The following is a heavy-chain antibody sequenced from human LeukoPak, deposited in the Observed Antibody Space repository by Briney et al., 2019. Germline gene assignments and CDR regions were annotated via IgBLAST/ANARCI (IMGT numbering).Heavy chain of an antibody. J-gene: IGHJ3*02. CDR2: ISGSGGST. Sequence: GGSLRLSCAASGFTFSSYATSWVRQAPGKGLEWVSAISGSGGSTYYADSVKGRFTISRDNSKNTLYLQMNSLRAEDTAVYYCAKPSLYYLDAFDIWGQGTMVTVSS. CDR1: GFTFSSYA. CDR3: AKPSLYYLDAFDI. V-gene: IGHV3-23*01. D-gene: IGHD3-22*01.